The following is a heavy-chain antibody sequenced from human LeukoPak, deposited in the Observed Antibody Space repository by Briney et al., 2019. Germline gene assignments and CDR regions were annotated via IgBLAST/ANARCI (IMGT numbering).Heavy chain of an antibody. CDR2: IHTSWTT. D-gene: IGHD3-16*01. J-gene: IGHJ5*02. CDR1: GGSMYSYY. CDR3: ARGDYYDGGGRNWFDP. Sequence: SETLSLTCSVSGGSMYSYYWSFIRQAARKGLEWIGRIHTSWTTYYNPSLKSRVTLSVDTSMNQFSLRLTSVTAADTAVYYCARGDYYDGGGRNWFDPWGQGTLVTVS. V-gene: IGHV4-4*07.